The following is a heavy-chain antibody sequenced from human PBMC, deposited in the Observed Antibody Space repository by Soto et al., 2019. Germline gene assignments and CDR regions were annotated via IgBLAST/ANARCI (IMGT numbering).Heavy chain of an antibody. J-gene: IGHJ6*02. Sequence: GGSLRLSCADSGFTFSSYSMNWVRQAPGKGLEWVSSISSSSSYIYYADSVKGRFTISRDNAKNSLYLQMNSLRAEDTAVYYCARDHAVAYYYYGMDVWGQGTTVTVSS. CDR3: ARDHAVAYYYYGMDV. D-gene: IGHD6-19*01. CDR2: ISSSSSYI. V-gene: IGHV3-21*01. CDR1: GFTFSSYS.